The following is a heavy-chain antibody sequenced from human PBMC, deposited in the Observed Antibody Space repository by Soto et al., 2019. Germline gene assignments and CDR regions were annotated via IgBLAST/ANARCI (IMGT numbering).Heavy chain of an antibody. J-gene: IGHJ4*02. CDR3: AKGFDYGDTKHIDH. D-gene: IGHD4-17*01. CDR2: ITNTGITT. V-gene: IGHV3-23*01. Sequence: GSLRISCAVSGLNFSSYGLSWVRQAPGKGLEWLSSITNTGITTHYADSVKGRFTISRENSRNTLHLQMNNLRVDDTALYYCAKGFDYGDTKHIDHWGQGTLVTVSS. CDR1: GLNFSSYG.